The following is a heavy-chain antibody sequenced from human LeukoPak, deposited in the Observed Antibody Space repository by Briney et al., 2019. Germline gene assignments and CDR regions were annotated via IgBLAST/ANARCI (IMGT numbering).Heavy chain of an antibody. V-gene: IGHV3-21*01. CDR1: GFTFSSYS. CDR2: ISSSSSYI. CDR3: ARAGDYYGSGSYPPLVYYYYMDV. J-gene: IGHJ6*03. Sequence: PGGSLRLSCAASGFTFSSYSMNWVRQAPGKGLEWVSSISSSSSYIYYADSVKGRFTISRDNAKNSLYLQMNSLRAEDTAVYYCARAGDYYGSGSYPPLVYYYYMDVWGKGTTVTVSS. D-gene: IGHD3-10*01.